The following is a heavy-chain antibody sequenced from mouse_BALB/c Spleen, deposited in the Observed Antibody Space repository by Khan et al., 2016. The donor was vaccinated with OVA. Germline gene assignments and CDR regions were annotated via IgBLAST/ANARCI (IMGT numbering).Heavy chain of an antibody. J-gene: IGHJ3*01. CDR2: IDPANGNT. V-gene: IGHV14-3*02. D-gene: IGHD4-1*01. Sequence: VQLKQSGAELVKPGASVKLSCTASGFSIKDTYIHWVKQRPEQGLEWIGRIDPANGNTKYDPKFQGKATKTADTSSNTAYLQLSSLTSEDTAVYYCVRDYWDVFAYWGQGTLVTVSA. CDR1: GFSIKDTY. CDR3: VRDYWDVFAY.